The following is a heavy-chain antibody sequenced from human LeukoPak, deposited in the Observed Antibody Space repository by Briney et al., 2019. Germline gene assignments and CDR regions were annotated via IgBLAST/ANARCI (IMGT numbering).Heavy chain of an antibody. Sequence: GGSLRLSCAASGFTFRNYAMSWVRQAPGKGLEWVSAISGSGGRTYYADSVKGRFTISRDNSKNTLNLQMNSLRVEDTAVYYCTRDHITSWQIDFWSQGTMVTVSS. CDR2: ISGSGGRT. J-gene: IGHJ4*02. CDR3: TRDHITSWQIDF. V-gene: IGHV3-23*01. D-gene: IGHD2-2*01. CDR1: GFTFRNYA.